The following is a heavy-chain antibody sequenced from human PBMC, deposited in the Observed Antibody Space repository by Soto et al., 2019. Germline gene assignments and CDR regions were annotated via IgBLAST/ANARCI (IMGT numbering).Heavy chain of an antibody. J-gene: IGHJ4*02. D-gene: IGHD3-10*01. CDR3: ATFMTVTGSGWGGASEY. V-gene: IGHV3-23*01. CDR1: GFNINNYA. CDR2: ISSSGGTT. Sequence: VHLLESGGGLVQPGGSLRLSCATSGFNINNYAMSWVRQAPGERLEWVSFISSSGGTTYYADSVKGRFTIPRDNSRNTVFLQMNTLGAEDTAIYYCATFMTVTGSGWGGASEYWGQGTRVTVSS.